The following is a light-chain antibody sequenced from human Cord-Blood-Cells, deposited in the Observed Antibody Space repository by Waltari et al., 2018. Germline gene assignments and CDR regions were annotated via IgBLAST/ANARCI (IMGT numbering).Light chain of an antibody. Sequence: AIRMTKSPSSFSASTGDRVTITCLASQGISSYLACYQQKPGKAPKLLIYAASTLQSGVPSRFSGSGSGTEFTLTISCLQSEDFATYCCQQYYSYPLTFGGGTKVEIK. CDR3: QQYYSYPLT. CDR2: AAS. CDR1: QGISSY. V-gene: IGKV1-8*01. J-gene: IGKJ4*01.